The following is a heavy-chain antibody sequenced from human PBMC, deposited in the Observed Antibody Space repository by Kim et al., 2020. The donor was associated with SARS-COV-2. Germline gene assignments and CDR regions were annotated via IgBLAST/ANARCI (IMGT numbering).Heavy chain of an antibody. CDR1: GFTCSDHF. V-gene: IGHV3-72*01. J-gene: IGHJ4*02. CDR3: ARIRGVYGE. D-gene: IGHD1-26*01. CDR2: TKNKAYSYTT. Sequence: GGSLRLSCAVSGFTCSDHFIDWVRQAPGKGLEWFGRTKNKAYSYTTEYAASVKGRFSISRDDSKNSVYLQMNSLKTEDTAVYYCARIRGVYGEWGQGTLVTVSS.